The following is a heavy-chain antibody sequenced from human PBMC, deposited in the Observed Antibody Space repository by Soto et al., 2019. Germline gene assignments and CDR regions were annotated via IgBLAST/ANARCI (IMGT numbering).Heavy chain of an antibody. CDR2: THPGDSET. CDR1: GDSFNTDC. J-gene: IGHJ6*02. V-gene: IGHV5-51*01. Sequence: LGESLKISCDGSGDSFNTDCIAWVLQMPGKGLEWMGITHPGDSETRYSPSFEGQVTISADKSISTAYLQWSSLKASDTAMYYCARQGKDGHNQGYGMDVWGQGTTVTVSS. CDR3: ARQGKDGHNQGYGMDV.